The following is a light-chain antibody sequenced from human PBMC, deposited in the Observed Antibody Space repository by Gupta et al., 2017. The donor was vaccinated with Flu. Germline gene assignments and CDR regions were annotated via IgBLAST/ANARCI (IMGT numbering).Light chain of an antibody. Sequence: EIVLTQSPGTLPSSPGERATLSCRASQSVSSSYLAWYQQKPGQAPRLFIYGASSRATGIPDRFSGSGSGTDFTLTISRLEPEDFAVYYCQQYAGSPPSFGQGTKLEIK. CDR1: QSVSSSY. V-gene: IGKV3-20*01. CDR3: QQYAGSPPS. J-gene: IGKJ2*03. CDR2: GAS.